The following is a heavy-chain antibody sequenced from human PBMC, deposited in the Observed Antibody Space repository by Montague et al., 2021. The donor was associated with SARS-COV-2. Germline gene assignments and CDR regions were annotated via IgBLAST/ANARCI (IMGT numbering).Heavy chain of an antibody. CDR2: IPYDGSNK. J-gene: IGHJ4*02. CDR1: GFTFSSYA. CDR3: ARGFRGGYSTFDY. D-gene: IGHD2-21*01. Sequence: SHSLSLSASGFTFSSYAMHWVRQAPGKGLEWVAVIPYDGSNKYYADSVKGRFTISRDNSKNTLYLQMNSLRAEDTAVYYCARGFRGGYSTFDYWGQGTLVTVSS. V-gene: IGHV3-30*04.